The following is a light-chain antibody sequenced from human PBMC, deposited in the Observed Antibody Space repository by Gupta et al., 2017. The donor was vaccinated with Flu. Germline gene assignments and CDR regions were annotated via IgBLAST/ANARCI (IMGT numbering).Light chain of an antibody. V-gene: IGKV1-39*01. Sequence: ASLSASVGDRVTITCRASQSIRSYLNWYQQKPGKAPKLLIYDASSLQSGVPSRFSGSGSGTDFTITISSRQPEDFATYYCQQSYSTPGWTFGQGTKVEIK. CDR2: DAS. CDR1: QSIRSY. CDR3: QQSYSTPGWT. J-gene: IGKJ1*01.